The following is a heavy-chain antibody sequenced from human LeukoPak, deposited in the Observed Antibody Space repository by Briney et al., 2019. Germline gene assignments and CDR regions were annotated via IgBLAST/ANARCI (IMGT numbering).Heavy chain of an antibody. Sequence: SVNVSCKASRYTFTRYYMHWVRHTPGQRPEWEGIINPSGGSTSYAQKFQGRVTMTRDMSTSTVYMELSSLRSEDTAVYYCARGYKYSSGWYGGAFDIWGQGTMVTVSS. CDR3: ARGYKYSSGWYGGAFDI. J-gene: IGHJ3*02. CDR2: INPSGGST. D-gene: IGHD6-19*01. CDR1: RYTFTRYY. V-gene: IGHV1-46*01.